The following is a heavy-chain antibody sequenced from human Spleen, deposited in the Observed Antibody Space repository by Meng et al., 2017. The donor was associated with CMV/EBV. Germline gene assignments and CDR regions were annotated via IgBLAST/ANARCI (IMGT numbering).Heavy chain of an antibody. J-gene: IGHJ4*02. D-gene: IGHD3-22*01. V-gene: IGHV3-21*01. CDR3: AAQMGAGTLIVVVYYFDY. CDR2: ISSTSTYI. CDR1: GFSFSTCT. Sequence: GESLKISCAASGFSFSTCTMNWVRQAPGKGLEWVSSISSTSTYIHYAGSVRGRFTISRDNAKNSLYLQMDSLRAEDTAVYYCAAQMGAGTLIVVVYYFDYWGQGALVTVSS.